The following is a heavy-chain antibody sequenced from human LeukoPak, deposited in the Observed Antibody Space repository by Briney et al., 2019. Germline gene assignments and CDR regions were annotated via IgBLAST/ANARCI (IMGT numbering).Heavy chain of an antibody. CDR3: ARDGYYSRAFDI. Sequence: GGSLRLSCAVSGFTFDDYAMHWVRQVPGKGLEWVSGINWNSDSIGYADSVKGRFTTSRDNSKNTLYLQMNSLRAEDTAVYYCARDGYYSRAFDIWGQGTMVTVSS. V-gene: IGHV3-9*01. J-gene: IGHJ3*02. D-gene: IGHD3-10*01. CDR2: INWNSDSI. CDR1: GFTFDDYA.